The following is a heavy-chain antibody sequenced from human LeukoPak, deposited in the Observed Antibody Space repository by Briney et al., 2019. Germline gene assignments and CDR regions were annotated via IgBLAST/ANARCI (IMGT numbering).Heavy chain of an antibody. CDR1: GGSISSGNYF. J-gene: IGHJ3*02. Sequence: PSETLSLTCTVSGGSISSGNYFWGWVRQAPAKGLEWIGSVYYTGTTYYNPSLKSRVTVSLDTSKNQFSLKLTSVTAADTAVYYCARDRHYDSSGYYLFDAFDIWGQGTMVTVSS. CDR3: ARDRHYDSSGYYLFDAFDI. CDR2: VYYTGTT. V-gene: IGHV4-39*07. D-gene: IGHD3-22*01.